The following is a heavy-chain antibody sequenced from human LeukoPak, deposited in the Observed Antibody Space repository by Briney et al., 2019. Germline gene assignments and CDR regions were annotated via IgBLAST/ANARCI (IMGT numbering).Heavy chain of an antibody. D-gene: IGHD1-26*01. J-gene: IGHJ3*02. V-gene: IGHV3-30*04. CDR2: ISYDGSNK. Sequence: GGSLRLSCAASGFTFSSYAMHWVRQAPGKGLEWVAVISYDGSNKYYADSVKGRFTISRDNSKNTLYLQMNSLRAEDTAVYYCARVVWELLLLDAFDIWGQGTMVTVSS. CDR3: ARVVWELLLLDAFDI. CDR1: GFTFSSYA.